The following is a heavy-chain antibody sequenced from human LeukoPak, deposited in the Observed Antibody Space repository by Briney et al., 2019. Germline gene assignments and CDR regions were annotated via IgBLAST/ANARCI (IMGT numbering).Heavy chain of an antibody. CDR2: IYPGDSDT. J-gene: IGHJ4*02. CDR1: GYSFSTYW. CDR3: ARLISGPYYFDF. D-gene: IGHD5-12*01. Sequence: GESLKISCKASGYSFSTYWIGWVRQMPGKGVEWMGIIYPGDSDTRYRPSFQGQVTISVDKSISTAYLQWSSLKASDTAMYYCARLISGPYYFDFWGQGTLVTVSS. V-gene: IGHV5-51*01.